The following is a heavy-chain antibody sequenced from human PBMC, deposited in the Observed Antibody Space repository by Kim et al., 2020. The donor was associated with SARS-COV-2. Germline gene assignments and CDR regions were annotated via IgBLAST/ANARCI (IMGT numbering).Heavy chain of an antibody. J-gene: IGHJ4*02. V-gene: IGHV3-11*01. D-gene: IGHD3-22*01. CDR1: GFTFSDYY. CDR3: ARESAYYYAY. CDR2: ISSSGDTV. Sequence: GGSLRLSCAASGFTFSDYYMNWIRQAPGKGLEWVSYISSSGDTVKYADSMKGRFTISRDNARNSLHLQLNSLRAEDTAIYYCARESAYYYAYWGRGTLVTVSS.